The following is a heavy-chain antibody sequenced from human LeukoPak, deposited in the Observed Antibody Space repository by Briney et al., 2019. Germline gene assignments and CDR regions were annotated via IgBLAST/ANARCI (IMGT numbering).Heavy chain of an antibody. Sequence: SETLSLTCAVYGGSFSGDDWSWIRQPPGKGLEWIGEINHSGSTNYNPSLKSRVTISVDTSKNQFSLKLSSVTDADTAVYYCARAQLYGDYADYWGQGTLVTVSS. J-gene: IGHJ4*02. V-gene: IGHV4-34*01. CDR2: INHSGST. D-gene: IGHD4-17*01. CDR1: GGSFSGDD. CDR3: ARAQLYGDYADY.